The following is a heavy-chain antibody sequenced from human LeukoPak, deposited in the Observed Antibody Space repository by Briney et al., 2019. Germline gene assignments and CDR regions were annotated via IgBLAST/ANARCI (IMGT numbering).Heavy chain of an antibody. J-gene: IGHJ4*02. CDR3: ARVTALWLLLRRGYYFDY. Sequence: ASVKVSCKASGGTFSSYAISWVRQAPGQGLEWMGWINPNSGGTNYAQKFQGRVTMTRDTSISTAYMELSRLRSDDTAVYYCARVTALWLLLRRGYYFDYWGQGTLVTVSS. CDR2: INPNSGGT. CDR1: GGTFSSYA. V-gene: IGHV1-2*02. D-gene: IGHD3-22*01.